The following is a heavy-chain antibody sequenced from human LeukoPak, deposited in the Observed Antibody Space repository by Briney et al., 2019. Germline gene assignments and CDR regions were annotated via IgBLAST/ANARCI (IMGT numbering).Heavy chain of an antibody. Sequence: PSETLSLTCAVYGGSFSGYYWSWIRRPPGKGLEWIGEINHSGSTNYNPSLKSRVTISVDTSKNQFSLKLSSVTAADTAVYYCARRYSSSSFNWFDPWGQGTLVTVSS. CDR3: ARRYSSSSFNWFDP. CDR1: GGSFSGYY. V-gene: IGHV4-34*01. J-gene: IGHJ5*02. D-gene: IGHD6-6*01. CDR2: INHSGST.